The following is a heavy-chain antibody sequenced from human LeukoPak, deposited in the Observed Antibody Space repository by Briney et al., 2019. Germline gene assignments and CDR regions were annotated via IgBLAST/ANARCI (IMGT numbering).Heavy chain of an antibody. Sequence: GGSLRLSCAASGFTFSSYSMNWVRQAPGKGLEWVSSISSSSSYIYYADSVKGRFTISRDNAKNSLYLQMNSLRAEDMAVYYCARERLVGTTSYYYYYYGMDVWGQGTTVTVSS. J-gene: IGHJ6*02. CDR1: GFTFSSYS. V-gene: IGHV3-21*01. CDR2: ISSSSSYI. CDR3: ARERLVGTTSYYYYYYGMDV. D-gene: IGHD1-26*01.